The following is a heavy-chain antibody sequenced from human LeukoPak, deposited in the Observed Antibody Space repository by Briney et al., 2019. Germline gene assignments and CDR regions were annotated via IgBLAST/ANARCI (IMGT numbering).Heavy chain of an antibody. J-gene: IGHJ5*02. CDR3: AKDPKQQLVPNWFDP. D-gene: IGHD6-13*01. CDR2: ISGSGGST. CDR1: GFTFSSYA. V-gene: IGHV3-23*01. Sequence: GGSLRLSCAASGFTFSSYAMTWARQAPGKGLEWVSAISGSGGSTYYADSVKGRFTISRDNSKNTLYLQTNSLRAEDTAVYYCAKDPKQQLVPNWFDPWGQGTLVTVSS.